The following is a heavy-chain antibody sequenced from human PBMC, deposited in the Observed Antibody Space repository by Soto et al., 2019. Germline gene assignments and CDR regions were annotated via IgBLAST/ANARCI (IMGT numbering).Heavy chain of an antibody. D-gene: IGHD2-2*01. V-gene: IGHV1-69*08. J-gene: IGHJ6*03. Sequence: QVQLVQSGAEVKKPGSSVKVSCKASGGTFSSYTISWVRQAPGQGLEWMGRIIPILGIAIYAQKFQGRVTTTADKSTRIAYMELSILRSEDTAVYYWARDRPASSNSKYYYYYDMDVWGKGTTVTVFS. CDR1: GGTFSSYT. CDR3: ARDRPASSNSKYYYYYDMDV. CDR2: IIPILGIA.